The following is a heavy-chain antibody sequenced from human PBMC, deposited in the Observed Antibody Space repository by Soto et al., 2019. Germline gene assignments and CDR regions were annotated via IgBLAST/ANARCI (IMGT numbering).Heavy chain of an antibody. CDR3: ARDPSDCSSTSCWGYYALDV. D-gene: IGHD2-2*01. Sequence: GGSLRLSCAASGSTFSTYSMNWVRQAPGKGLEWVSSISSSGTYIHYADSLKGRFTISRDNAKNSLYLQMISLRAEDTAVYYCARDPSDCSSTSCWGYYALDVWGQGTTVTV. J-gene: IGHJ6*02. V-gene: IGHV3-21*01. CDR2: ISSSGTYI. CDR1: GSTFSTYS.